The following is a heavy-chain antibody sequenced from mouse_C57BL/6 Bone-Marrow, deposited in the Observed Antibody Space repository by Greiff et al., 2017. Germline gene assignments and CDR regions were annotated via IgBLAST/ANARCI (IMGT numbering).Heavy chain of an antibody. CDR1: GYTFTSYW. Sequence: QVQLKQPGAELVKPGASVKLSCKASGYTFTSYWMHWVKQRPGQGLEWIGMIHPNSGSTNYNEKFKSKATLTVDKSSSTAYMQLSSLTSEDSAVYYCARRVYYGSSSYAMDYWGQGTSVTVSS. CDR3: ARRVYYGSSSYAMDY. J-gene: IGHJ4*01. CDR2: IHPNSGST. D-gene: IGHD1-1*01. V-gene: IGHV1-64*01.